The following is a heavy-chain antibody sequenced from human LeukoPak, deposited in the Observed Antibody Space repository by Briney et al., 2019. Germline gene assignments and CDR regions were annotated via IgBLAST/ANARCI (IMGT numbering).Heavy chain of an antibody. V-gene: IGHV1-8*01. Sequence: ASVKVSCTASGYTFSSYDINWVRQATGQGLEWMGWMNPNSGNTGYAQKFQGRVTMTRNTSISTAYMELSSLRSEDTAVYYCARVELGEMATSHPFDYWGQGTLVTVSS. CDR2: MNPNSGNT. J-gene: IGHJ4*02. CDR3: ARVELGEMATSHPFDY. CDR1: GYTFSSYD. D-gene: IGHD5-24*01.